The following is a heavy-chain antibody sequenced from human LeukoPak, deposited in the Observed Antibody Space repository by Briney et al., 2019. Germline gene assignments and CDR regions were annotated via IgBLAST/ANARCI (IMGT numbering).Heavy chain of an antibody. CDR1: GFTFSSLA. V-gene: IGHV3-23*01. CDR2: VGFSGNT. D-gene: IGHD3-10*01. J-gene: IGHJ4*02. CDR3: AKRVRSGSQLHHFDD. Sequence: GGSLRLSCAASGFTFSSLAMSWVRQAPGKGLEWVSTVGFSGNTYYADSVKGQFTISRDNSRNTLSLQMNSLRAEDTAVYYCAKRVRSGSQLHHFDDWGQGTLVTVSS.